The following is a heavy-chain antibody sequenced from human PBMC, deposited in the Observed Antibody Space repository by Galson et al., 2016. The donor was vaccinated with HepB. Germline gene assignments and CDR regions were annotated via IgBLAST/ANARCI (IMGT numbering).Heavy chain of an antibody. CDR3: ARGRALYGDSSLYYYYGMDV. V-gene: IGHV1-3*01. D-gene: IGHD4-17*01. CDR2: INAGNGNT. CDR1: GYTFTSYA. J-gene: IGHJ6*02. Sequence: SVKVSCKASGYTFTSYAMHWVRQAPGQRLEWMGWINAGNGNTKYSQKFQGRVTITRDTSASTAYMEPSSLRSEDTAVYYCARGRALYGDSSLYYYYGMDVWGQGTTVTVSS.